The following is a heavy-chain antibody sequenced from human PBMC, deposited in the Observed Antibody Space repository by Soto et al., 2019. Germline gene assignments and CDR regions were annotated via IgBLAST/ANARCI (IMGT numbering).Heavy chain of an antibody. V-gene: IGHV1-18*04. J-gene: IGHJ4*02. D-gene: IGHD6-19*01. CDR2: ISTFNGNA. Sequence: QGQLLQSGAEVQKPGASVKVSCKASGYTFSSNGVSWVRQAPGQGLEWMGWISTFNGNAQYAQKSQCIVTMTTDISTNTAYMEQTILSPDDRAVYYCARRHGYSSGWYDYLGQGTMVTVSS. CDR3: ARRHGYSSGWYDY. CDR1: GYTFSSNG.